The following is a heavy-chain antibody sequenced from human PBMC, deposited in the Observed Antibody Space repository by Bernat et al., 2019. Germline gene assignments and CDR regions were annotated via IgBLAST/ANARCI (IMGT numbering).Heavy chain of an antibody. CDR1: GFTFSSYG. Sequence: QVQLVESGGGVVQPGRSLRLSCAASGFTFSSYGMHWVRQAPGKGLEWVAVIWYDGSNKYYADSVKGRFTISRDNSKNTLYLQMNSLRAEDTAVYYCARDLPYYYDSSGLSLDYWGQGTLVTVSS. CDR2: IWYDGSNK. D-gene: IGHD3-22*01. V-gene: IGHV3-33*01. J-gene: IGHJ4*02. CDR3: ARDLPYYYDSSGLSLDY.